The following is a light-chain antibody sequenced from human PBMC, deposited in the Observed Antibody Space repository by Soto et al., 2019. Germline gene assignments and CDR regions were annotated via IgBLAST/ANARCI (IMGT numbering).Light chain of an antibody. V-gene: IGKV2-28*01. CDR1: QSLLHSNGYNY. CDR3: MQALQTPLT. J-gene: IGKJ4*01. CDR2: LGS. Sequence: DIVMTQSPLSLPVTPGEPASISCRSSQSLLHSNGYNYLDWYLQKPGQSPQLLIYLGSNRASGVPARFSGGGSGTEFTLKISRVEAEDVGVYYCMQALQTPLTFGGVTKVEIK.